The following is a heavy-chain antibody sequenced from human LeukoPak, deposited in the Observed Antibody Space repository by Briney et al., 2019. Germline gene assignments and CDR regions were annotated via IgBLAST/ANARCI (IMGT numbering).Heavy chain of an antibody. CDR3: AAAQNYYGSGREYFQH. D-gene: IGHD3-10*01. V-gene: IGHV1-58*01. Sequence: SVKVSCKASGFTFTSSAVQWVRQARGQRLEWIEWIVVGSGKTNYEQEFQERVTITRDMSISTVYMELSSLRSEDTAVYYCAAAQNYYGSGREYFQHWGQGTLVTVSS. CDR1: GFTFTSSA. CDR2: IVVGSGKT. J-gene: IGHJ1*01.